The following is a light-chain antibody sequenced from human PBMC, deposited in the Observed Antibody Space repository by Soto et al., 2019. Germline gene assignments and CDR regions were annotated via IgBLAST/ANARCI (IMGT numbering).Light chain of an antibody. Sequence: DIQMTQAPPSVSASVGDRVTITCRASQGIDTWLAWYQQKPGKAPKLLIYAASNLQSGVPSRFSGSGSGTDFTLTISSLQPEDFVTYYCQQANSFPFTFGPGTKVDIK. J-gene: IGKJ3*01. CDR3: QQANSFPFT. CDR1: QGIDTW. V-gene: IGKV1-12*01. CDR2: AAS.